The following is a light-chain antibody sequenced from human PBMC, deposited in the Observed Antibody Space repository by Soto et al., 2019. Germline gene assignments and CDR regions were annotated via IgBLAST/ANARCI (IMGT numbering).Light chain of an antibody. CDR3: QQYGSSGT. Sequence: MMTQSPGTLSLSPVDRATVSCMASQSVSNNYLAWYQQKPGQAPRLLIYGASNRATGIPDRFSGSGSGTDFTLTISRLEPEDFAVYYCQQYGSSGTFGQGTKVDIK. CDR2: GAS. V-gene: IGKV3-20*01. CDR1: QSVSNNY. J-gene: IGKJ1*01.